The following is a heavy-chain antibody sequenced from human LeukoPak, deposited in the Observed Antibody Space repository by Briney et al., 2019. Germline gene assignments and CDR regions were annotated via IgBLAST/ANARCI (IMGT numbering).Heavy chain of an antibody. CDR1: GGSISSYY. CDR2: IHYNGNN. V-gene: IGHV4-59*01. CDR3: ARGKRGYSNPFDY. Sequence: PSETLSLTCTVSGGSISSYYWNWIRQPPGKGLEWIGYIHYNGNNNYNPSLKSRVTMSVDTSKNQFSLKLSSVNATDTAVYYCARGKRGYSNPFDYWGQGTLVTVSS. J-gene: IGHJ4*02. D-gene: IGHD4-11*01.